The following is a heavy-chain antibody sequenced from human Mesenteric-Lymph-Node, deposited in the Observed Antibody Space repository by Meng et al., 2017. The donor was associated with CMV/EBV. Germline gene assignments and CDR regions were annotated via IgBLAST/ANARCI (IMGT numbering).Heavy chain of an antibody. J-gene: IGHJ4*02. CDR3: AKDRYSGSSHQRIFDY. V-gene: IGHV3-30*02. CDR1: GFTFSSYG. Sequence: GGSLRLSCAASGFTFSSYGMHWVRQAPGKGLEWVAFIRYDGSNKYYADSVKGRFTISRDNSKNTLYLQMNSLRAEDTAVYYCAKDRYSGSSHQRIFDYWGQGTLVTVSS. D-gene: IGHD5-12*01. CDR2: IRYDGSNK.